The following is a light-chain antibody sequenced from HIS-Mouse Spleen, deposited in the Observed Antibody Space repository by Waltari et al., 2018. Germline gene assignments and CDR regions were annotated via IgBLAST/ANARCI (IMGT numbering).Light chain of an antibody. Sequence: SYELTQPPSVSVSPGQTARITCSGDALPKKYAYWYQQKSGQAPVLVTYEDSKRPSGIPERFSCSSSGTMATLTISGAQVEDEADYYCYSTDSSGNHRVFGGGTKLTVL. V-gene: IGLV3-10*01. CDR1: ALPKKY. CDR3: YSTDSSGNHRV. CDR2: EDS. J-gene: IGLJ2*01.